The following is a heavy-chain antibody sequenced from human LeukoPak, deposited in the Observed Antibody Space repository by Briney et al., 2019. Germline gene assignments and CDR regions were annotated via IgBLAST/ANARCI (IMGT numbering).Heavy chain of an antibody. CDR1: GGTFSSYA. D-gene: IGHD4-17*01. CDR3: ASGLRFLNY. V-gene: IGHV1-2*02. J-gene: IGHJ4*02. CDR2: INPNSGGT. Sequence: ASVKVSCKASGGTFSSYAISWVRQAPGQGLEWMGWINPNSGGTNYAQKFQGRVTMTRDTSISTAYMELSRLRSDDTAVYYCASGLRFLNYWGQGTLVTVSS.